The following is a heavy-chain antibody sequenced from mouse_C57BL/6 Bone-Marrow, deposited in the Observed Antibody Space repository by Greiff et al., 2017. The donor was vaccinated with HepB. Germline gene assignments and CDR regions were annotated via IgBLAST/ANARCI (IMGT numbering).Heavy chain of an antibody. D-gene: IGHD3-2*02. V-gene: IGHV14-2*01. CDR2: IDPEDGET. J-gene: IGHJ2*01. CDR3: VSTAQATSY. Sequence: EVQGVESGAELVKPGASVKLSCTASGFNIKDYYMHWVKQRTEQGLEWIGRIDPEDGETKYAPKFQGKATITADTASNTAYLQLSSLTSEDTAVYYCVSTAQATSYWGQGTTLTVSS. CDR1: GFNIKDYY.